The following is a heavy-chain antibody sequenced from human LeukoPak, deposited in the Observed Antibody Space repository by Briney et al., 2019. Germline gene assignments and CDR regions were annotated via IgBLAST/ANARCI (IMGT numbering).Heavy chain of an antibody. D-gene: IGHD3-10*01. V-gene: IGHV4-59*01. CDR1: RGSISSYY. CDR3: ARGMVREDSYYYYGMGV. J-gene: IGHJ6*04. Sequence: SETLSLTCTDPRGSISSYYWSSIRPPPRRGLEWSGYIYYSGSTNYNPSLKCRVTISVDTSKNQFSLKLSSVTAADTAVYYCARGMVREDSYYYYGMGVWGKGTTVTVSS. CDR2: IYYSGST.